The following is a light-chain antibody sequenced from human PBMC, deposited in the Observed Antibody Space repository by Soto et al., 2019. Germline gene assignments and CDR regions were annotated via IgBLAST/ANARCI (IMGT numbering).Light chain of an antibody. J-gene: IGLJ1*01. CDR3: SSYTSSSTYV. CDR1: SSYVGGYNY. Sequence: LTQPASVSGSPGQSITISCTGTSSYVGGYNYVSWYQQHPGKAPKLMIYDVSNRPSGVSNRFSGSKSGNTASLTISGLQAEDEADYYCSSYTSSSTYVFGTGTRSPS. V-gene: IGLV2-14*01. CDR2: DVS.